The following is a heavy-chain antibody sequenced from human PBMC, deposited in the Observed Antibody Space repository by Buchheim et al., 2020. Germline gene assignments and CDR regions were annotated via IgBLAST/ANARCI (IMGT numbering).Heavy chain of an antibody. V-gene: IGHV3-73*01. CDR2: IRNKANNYAT. J-gene: IGHJ4*02. CDR3: TGGPAAGNDY. Sequence: EVQLVESGGGLVQPGGSLKLSCAASGFAFSGSAIHWVRQASGKGLEWLGRIRNKANNYATRCTESVKGRFTISRDDSKNTAYLEMNSLKTEDTALYYCTGGPAAGNDYWGQGTL. D-gene: IGHD6-13*01. CDR1: GFAFSGSA.